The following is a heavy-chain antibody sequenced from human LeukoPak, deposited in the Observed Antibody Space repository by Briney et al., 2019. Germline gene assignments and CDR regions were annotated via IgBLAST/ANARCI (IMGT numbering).Heavy chain of an antibody. V-gene: IGHV4-39*07. D-gene: IGHD2-8*01. CDR2: IYYSGST. Sequence: PSETLSLTCTVSGGSISSSSYYGGWIRQPPGKGLEWIGSIYYSGSTYSNPSLKSRVTISIDTSTNQFSLKLSSVTAADTAVYYCAREVSRAFDIWGQGTMVTVSS. J-gene: IGHJ3*02. CDR3: AREVSRAFDI. CDR1: GGSISSSSYY.